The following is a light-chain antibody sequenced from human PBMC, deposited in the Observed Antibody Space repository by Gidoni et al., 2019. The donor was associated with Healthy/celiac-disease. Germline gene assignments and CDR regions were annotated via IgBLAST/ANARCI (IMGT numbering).Light chain of an antibody. CDR3: SSYTSSSTVWV. J-gene: IGLJ3*02. V-gene: IGLV2-14*01. CDR2: EVS. Sequence: QSALTQPASVSVSPGQSLTISCTGTSSDVGSYNYVSWYQQHPGKASKLMIYEVSNRPSGVSNRFSGSKSGNTASLTISGLQAEDEDDYYCSSYTSSSTVWVFGGGTKLTVL. CDR1: SSDVGSYNY.